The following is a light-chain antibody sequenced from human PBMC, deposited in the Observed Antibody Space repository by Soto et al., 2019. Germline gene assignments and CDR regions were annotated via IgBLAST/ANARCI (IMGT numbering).Light chain of an antibody. CDR2: DAS. CDR1: QSVSSS. CDR3: QQRDNWR. Sequence: EIVLTQSPATLSLSPGERATLSCRASQSVSSSLAWYQQKPGQAPRLLIYDASNRATGIPARFSGSGSGTDFTLIISSLDLEGFAVYYYQQRDNWRFGQGTKLDI. J-gene: IGKJ1*01. V-gene: IGKV3-11*01.